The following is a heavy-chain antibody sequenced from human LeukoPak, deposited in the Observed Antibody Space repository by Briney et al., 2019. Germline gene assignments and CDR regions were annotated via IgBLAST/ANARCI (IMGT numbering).Heavy chain of an antibody. CDR3: ARARGWEPNHYYYYMDV. J-gene: IGHJ6*03. Sequence: PGGSLRLSCAVSGFTFNSYAMYWVRQAPGKGLEWVALIWYDGSNKYYADSVEGRFTISRDNSKNTLYLQMNSLRAEDTAVYYCARARGWEPNHYYYYMDVWGKGTTVTVSS. V-gene: IGHV3-33*01. CDR1: GFTFNSYA. CDR2: IWYDGSNK. D-gene: IGHD1-26*01.